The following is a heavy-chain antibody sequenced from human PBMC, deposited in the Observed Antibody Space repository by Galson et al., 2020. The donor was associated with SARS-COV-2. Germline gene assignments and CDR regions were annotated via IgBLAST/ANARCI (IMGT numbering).Heavy chain of an antibody. D-gene: IGHD2-15*01. Sequence: GCLRLSCAASGFTLSSYDMHWVRQAPGKGLEWVSTITRNGGSTYYADSVKGRFTISRDNSKNTLYLQMNSLRAEDTAVYYCAKLGCSGSSCYSIDFWGRGTLVTVSS. CDR3: AKLGCSGSSCYSIDF. V-gene: IGHV3-23*01. CDR2: ITRNGGST. J-gene: IGHJ2*01. CDR1: GFTLSSYD.